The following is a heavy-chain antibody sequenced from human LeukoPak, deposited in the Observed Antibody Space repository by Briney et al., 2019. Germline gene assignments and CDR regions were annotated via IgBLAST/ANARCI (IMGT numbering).Heavy chain of an antibody. CDR3: AREVITIFGVVTGLDY. CDR1: GGSISSGDYY. J-gene: IGHJ4*02. V-gene: IGHV4-30-4*08. D-gene: IGHD3-3*01. CDR2: IHYSGST. Sequence: SQTLSLTCTVSGGSISSGDYYWSWIRQPPGKGLEWIGYIHYSGSTYYNPSLKSRVTISVDTSKNQFSLKLSSVTAADTAVYYCAREVITIFGVVTGLDYWGQGTLVTVSS.